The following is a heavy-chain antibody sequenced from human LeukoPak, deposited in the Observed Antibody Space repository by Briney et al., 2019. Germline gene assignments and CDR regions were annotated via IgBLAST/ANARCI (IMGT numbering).Heavy chain of an antibody. V-gene: IGHV4-59*01. J-gene: IGHJ4*02. CDR3: ARAYPAATFDY. CDR2: IYYSGST. Sequence: KPSETLSLTCTVSGGSISSYYWSWIRQPPGKGLEWIGYIYYSGSTNYNPSLKSRVTISVDTSKNQFSLKLSSVTAADTAVYYCARAYPAATFDYWGQGTLVTVSS. D-gene: IGHD2-2*01. CDR1: GGSISSYY.